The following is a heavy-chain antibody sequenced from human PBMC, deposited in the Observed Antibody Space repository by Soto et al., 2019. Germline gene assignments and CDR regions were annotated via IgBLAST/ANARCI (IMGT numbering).Heavy chain of an antibody. CDR3: ASMTYYDFLTGYPYGYYFDY. CDR2: IYYRGST. V-gene: IGHV4-59*01. D-gene: IGHD3-9*01. CDR1: GGSITTNY. Sequence: PSETLSLTCTVSGGSITTNYWSWIRQPPGKGLEWIGYIYYRGSTNYNPSLKSRVTISVDTSKNQFSLKLGSVTAADTAVYYCASMTYYDFLTGYPYGYYFDYWCQETLV. J-gene: IGHJ4*02.